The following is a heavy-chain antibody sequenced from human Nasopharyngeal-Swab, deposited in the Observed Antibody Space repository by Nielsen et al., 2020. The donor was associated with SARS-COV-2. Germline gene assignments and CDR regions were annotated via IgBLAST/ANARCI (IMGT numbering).Heavy chain of an antibody. D-gene: IGHD6-13*01. Sequence: GESLKISCAASGFTFSSYWMHWVRQAPGKGLVWVSRINSDGSSTSYADSVKGRFTISRDNAKNTLYLQMNSLRAEDTAVYHCARGGSYSSSWYPTYWGQGTLVTVSS. J-gene: IGHJ4*02. CDR2: INSDGSST. CDR3: ARGGSYSSSWYPTY. V-gene: IGHV3-74*01. CDR1: GFTFSSYW.